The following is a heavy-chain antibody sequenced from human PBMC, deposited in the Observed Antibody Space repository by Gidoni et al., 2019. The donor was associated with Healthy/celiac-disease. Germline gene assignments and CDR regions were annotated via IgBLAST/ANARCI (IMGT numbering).Heavy chain of an antibody. Sequence: EVQLVQSGAEVKKPGESLKISCKGSGYSFTSYWIGWVRQMPGKVLEWMGIIYPGDSDTRYSPSFQGQVTISADKSISTAYLQWSSLKASDTAMYYCAGRFGAAVVPAAMHAEGAFDIWGQGTMVTVSS. CDR3: AGRFGAAVVPAAMHAEGAFDI. J-gene: IGHJ3*02. CDR2: IYPGDSDT. V-gene: IGHV5-51*01. D-gene: IGHD2-2*01. CDR1: GYSFTSYW.